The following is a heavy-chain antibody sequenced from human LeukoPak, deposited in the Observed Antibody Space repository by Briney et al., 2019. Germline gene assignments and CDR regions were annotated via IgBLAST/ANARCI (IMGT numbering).Heavy chain of an antibody. V-gene: IGHV4-31*11. CDR3: ARATVMFGEFAT. CDR2: IYYSGST. CDR1: GGSISSGGYS. Sequence: KPSQTLSLTCAVSGGSISSGGYSWSWIRQPPGKGLEWIGYIYYSGSTYYNPSLKSRVTISVDTSKNQFSLKLSSVTAADTAVYYCARATVMFGEFATWGQGTLVTVSS. D-gene: IGHD3-10*02. J-gene: IGHJ5*02.